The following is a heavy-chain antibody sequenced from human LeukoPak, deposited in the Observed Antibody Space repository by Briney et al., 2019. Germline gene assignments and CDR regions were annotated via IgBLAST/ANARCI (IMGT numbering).Heavy chain of an antibody. CDR3: ARLDRNYYYLVV. V-gene: IGHV1-2*06. CDR2: INPTTGVA. D-gene: IGHD1-1*01. Sequence: ASVKVSCNCSGYTFTVHYMNWVRHAPGQGLEWMGRINPTTGVANYAQKFQGRITVTRDTSINTVYMELSSLTSDVTAVYYCARLDRNYYYLVVWGQGTTVTVSS. J-gene: IGHJ6*03. CDR1: GYTFTVHY.